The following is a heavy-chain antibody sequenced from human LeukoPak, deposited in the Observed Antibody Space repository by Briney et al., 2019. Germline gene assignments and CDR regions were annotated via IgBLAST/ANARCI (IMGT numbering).Heavy chain of an antibody. J-gene: IGHJ6*02. D-gene: IGHD2-21*02. Sequence: SETLSLTCAVYGGSFTDYYWSWIRHLPGKGLEWIGEIHHRAGANYNPSLWGRVTISADTSKNQFSLHLTSVTAADTATFYCARGPVRDDGLTGISYYFGLDVWCHGTTVTVFS. CDR3: ARGPVRDDGLTGISYYFGLDV. V-gene: IGHV4-34*01. CDR1: GGSFTDYY. CDR2: IHHRAGA.